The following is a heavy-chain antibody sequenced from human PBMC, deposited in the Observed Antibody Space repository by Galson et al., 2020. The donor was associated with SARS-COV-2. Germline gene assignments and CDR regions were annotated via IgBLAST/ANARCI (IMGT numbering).Heavy chain of an antibody. Sequence: SETLSLTCGVSGASITSGLYSWGWIRHPPGKGLEWIGYSFSSGTTYYNPSLKSRVSISFDRAKNQFSLTLTSVSAADAAAYYCARANHEYGDNSPFDNWGRGILVTVSS. J-gene: IGHJ4*02. V-gene: IGHV4-30-2*01. CDR3: ARANHEYGDNSPFDN. D-gene: IGHD4-17*01. CDR2: SFSSGTT. CDR1: GASITSGLYS.